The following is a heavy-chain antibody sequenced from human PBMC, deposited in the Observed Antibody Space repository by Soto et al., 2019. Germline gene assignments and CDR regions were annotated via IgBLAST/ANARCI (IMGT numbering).Heavy chain of an antibody. Sequence: GGSLRLSCAVSGFIFSDHYLDLVRQAPGKGLEWVGRTRHKPNNYITEYADSVKGRFTISRDNAKNSLYLQMNSLRAEDTAVYYCARWAHGLGSGSYYPKDYYYGMDVWGQGTTVTVSS. V-gene: IGHV3-72*01. D-gene: IGHD3-10*01. CDR3: ARWAHGLGSGSYYPKDYYYGMDV. CDR2: TRHKPNNYIT. J-gene: IGHJ6*02. CDR1: GFIFSDHY.